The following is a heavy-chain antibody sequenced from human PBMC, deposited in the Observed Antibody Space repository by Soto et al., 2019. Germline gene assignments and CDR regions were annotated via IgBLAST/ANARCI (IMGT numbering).Heavy chain of an antibody. J-gene: IGHJ4*02. CDR3: ARGGFKDIVVVPAAMNFDY. V-gene: IGHV4-59*08. Sequence: SETLSLTCTFSVGPTSSYYWSWIRQPPGRGREWIVYIYYSGSTNYNPSLKSRVTISVDTSKNQFSLKLSSVTAADTAVYYCARGGFKDIVVVPAAMNFDYWGQGTLVTVSS. CDR1: VGPTSSYY. D-gene: IGHD2-2*01. CDR2: IYYSGST.